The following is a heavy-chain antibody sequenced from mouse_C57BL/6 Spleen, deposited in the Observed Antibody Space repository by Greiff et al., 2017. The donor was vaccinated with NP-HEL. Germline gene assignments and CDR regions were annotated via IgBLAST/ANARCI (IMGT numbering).Heavy chain of an antibody. Sequence: VKLQQSGAELVKPGASVKMSCKASGYTFTTYPIEWMKQNHGKSLEWIGNFHPYNDDTKYNEKFKGKATLTVEKSSSTDYLELSRLTSDDSAVYYCARRYGGPYWYFDVWGTGTTVTVSS. D-gene: IGHD1-1*01. CDR1: GYTFTTYP. J-gene: IGHJ1*03. CDR2: FHPYNDDT. CDR3: ARRYGGPYWYFDV. V-gene: IGHV1-47*01.